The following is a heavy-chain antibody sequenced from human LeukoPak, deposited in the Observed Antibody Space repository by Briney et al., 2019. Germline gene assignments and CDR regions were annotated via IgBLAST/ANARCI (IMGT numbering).Heavy chain of an antibody. CDR1: GFTFSSKD. D-gene: IGHD1-7*01. J-gene: IGHJ4*01. V-gene: IGHV3-13*01. Sequence: GGSLRLSCAASGFTFSSKDTHWVRHATGKGLEWVSAIGAAGDTYYPGSVKGRFTISRENAKNSLYLQMNSLRAGDTAVYYCARGKGGNWNYAIFNYWGQGTLVTVSS. CDR2: IGAAGDT. CDR3: ARGKGGNWNYAIFNY.